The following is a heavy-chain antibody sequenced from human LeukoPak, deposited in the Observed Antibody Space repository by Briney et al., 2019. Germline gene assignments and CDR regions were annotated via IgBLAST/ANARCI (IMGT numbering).Heavy chain of an antibody. J-gene: IGHJ4*02. CDR1: GFTFAEYT. D-gene: IGHD6-19*01. CDR2: ISWNGARI. CDR3: VKDLVAASENVRGWYPMDY. Sequence: PGRSLRLSCAASGFTFAEYTMHWVRQAPGKGLGWVSLISWNGARIHYGDSVKGRFTISRDDSKNSLYLQMNSLRTEDTALYYCVKDLVAASENVRGWYPMDYWGQGTLVTVSS. V-gene: IGHV3-43*01.